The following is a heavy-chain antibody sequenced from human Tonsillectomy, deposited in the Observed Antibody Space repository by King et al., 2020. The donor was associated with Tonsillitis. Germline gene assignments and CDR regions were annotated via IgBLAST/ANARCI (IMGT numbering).Heavy chain of an antibody. V-gene: IGHV1-2*02. J-gene: IGHJ4*02. Sequence: QLVQSGAELKKPGASVMISCTASGYTFTGYYIFYVRQAPGQGLEWMGWVNPRSGSTSYSQKFQGRVTMTRDTSINTTYMELDRLTSDDTAVYYCARGRDYYGSGSWGYWGQGPLVTVSS. CDR3: ARGRDYYGSGSWGY. CDR2: VNPRSGST. D-gene: IGHD3-10*01. CDR1: GYTFTGYY.